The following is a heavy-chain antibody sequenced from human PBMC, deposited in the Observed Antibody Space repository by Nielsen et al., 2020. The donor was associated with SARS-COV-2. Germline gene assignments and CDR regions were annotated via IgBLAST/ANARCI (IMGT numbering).Heavy chain of an antibody. CDR1: GYTFTGYY. V-gene: IGHV1-2*04. D-gene: IGHD6-13*01. Sequence: ASVKVSCKASGYTFTGYYMHWVRQAPGQGLEWMGWINPNSGGTNYAQKFQGWVTMTRDTSISTAYMELSRLRSDDTAVYYCAGDRTGSWTLDYWGQGTLVTVSS. CDR3: AGDRTGSWTLDY. CDR2: INPNSGGT. J-gene: IGHJ4*02.